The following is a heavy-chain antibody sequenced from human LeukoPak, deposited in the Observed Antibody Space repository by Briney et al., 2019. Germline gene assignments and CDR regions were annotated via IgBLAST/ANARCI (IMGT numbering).Heavy chain of an antibody. CDR2: ISYDGSNK. CDR3: ARTCGGDCYDAFDI. J-gene: IGHJ3*02. Sequence: GGSLRLSCAASGFTFSSYATHWVRQAPGKGLEWVAVISYDGSNKYYADSVKGRFTISRDNSKNTLYLQMNSLRAEDTAVYYCARTCGGDCYDAFDIWGQGTMVTVSS. CDR1: GFTFSSYA. D-gene: IGHD2-21*01. V-gene: IGHV3-30-3*01.